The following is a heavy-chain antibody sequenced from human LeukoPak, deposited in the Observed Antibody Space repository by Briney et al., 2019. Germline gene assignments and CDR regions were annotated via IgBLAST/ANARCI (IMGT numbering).Heavy chain of an antibody. CDR3: ARDRYSGSYYGEGTDY. CDR2: ISYDGSNK. CDR1: GFTFSSYA. V-gene: IGHV3-30-3*01. Sequence: PAGGSLRLSCAASGFTFSSYAMHWVRQAPGKGLEWVAVISYDGSNKYYADSVNGRFTISRDNSKNTLYLQMNSLRAEDTAVYYCARDRYSGSYYGEGTDYSGQGTLVTASS. J-gene: IGHJ4*02. D-gene: IGHD1-26*01.